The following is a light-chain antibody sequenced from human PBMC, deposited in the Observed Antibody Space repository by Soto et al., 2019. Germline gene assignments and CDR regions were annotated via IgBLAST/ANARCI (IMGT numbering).Light chain of an antibody. J-gene: IGLJ3*02. V-gene: IGLV1-44*01. CDR1: SSTIGSKT. CDR3: AAWNDSLNGLV. Sequence: QSVLTQPPSASGTPGQRVTISCSGSSSTIGSKTLNWYQHLPGSAPKLLIYTTNQRPSGVPDRFSGSKSGTSASLAISGLQPEDEADYYCAAWNDSLNGLVFGGGTKLTVL. CDR2: TTN.